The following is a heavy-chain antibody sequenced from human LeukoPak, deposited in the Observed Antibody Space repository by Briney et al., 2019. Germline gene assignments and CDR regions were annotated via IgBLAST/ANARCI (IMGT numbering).Heavy chain of an antibody. CDR3: LTIVETTFDAFDI. Sequence: GGSLRLSCAASGFTFSSYWMSWVRQAPGKGLEWVANIKEDGSEKHYVDSVKGRFTIARDDARKALYLQMNSLRAEDTAVYYCLTIVETTFDAFDIWGQGTMVTVSS. CDR2: IKEDGSEK. CDR1: GFTFSSYW. D-gene: IGHD2/OR15-2a*01. J-gene: IGHJ3*02. V-gene: IGHV3-7*01.